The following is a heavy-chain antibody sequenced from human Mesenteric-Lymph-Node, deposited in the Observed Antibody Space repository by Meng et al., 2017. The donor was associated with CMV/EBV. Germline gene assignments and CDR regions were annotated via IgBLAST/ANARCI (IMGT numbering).Heavy chain of an antibody. CDR3: ARGTIRRGYGDPGGSFDP. D-gene: IGHD4-17*01. CDR2: INPYNGNT. CDR1: FLRYG. J-gene: IGHJ5*02. V-gene: IGHV1-18*01. Sequence: FLRYGIPWVRQAPGQGLEWMGWINPYNGNTDYAQKFQGRVTMTTDTFTSTAYMDLRSLRSDDTAVYYCARGTIRRGYGDPGGSFDPRGQGTLVTVSS.